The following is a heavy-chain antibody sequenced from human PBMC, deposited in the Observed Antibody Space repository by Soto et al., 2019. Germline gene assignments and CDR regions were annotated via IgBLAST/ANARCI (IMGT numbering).Heavy chain of an antibody. Sequence: GGSLRLSCAGSGFTFSSFAMSWVRQAPGKGLEWVAATSYDGSNKYYADSVKGRFIISRDNSKNTLDLLLNTLRAEDTSVYYCAGVYYGGNSVNNYWGQGTPVTVSS. CDR1: GFTFSSFA. CDR2: TSYDGSNK. J-gene: IGHJ4*02. V-gene: IGHV3-30-3*01. D-gene: IGHD2-8*01. CDR3: AGVYYGGNSVNNY.